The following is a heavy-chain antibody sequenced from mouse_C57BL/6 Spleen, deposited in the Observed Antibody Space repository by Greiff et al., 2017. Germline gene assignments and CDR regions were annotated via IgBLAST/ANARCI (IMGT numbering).Heavy chain of an antibody. CDR1: GYTFTSYW. J-gene: IGHJ2*01. CDR3: ARGYYYGRNYFDY. Sequence: QVHVKQSGAELVKPGASVKLSCKASGYTFTSYWMQWVKQRPGQGLEWIGEIDPSDSYTNYNQKFKGKATLTVDTSSSTAYMQLSSLTSEDSAVYYCARGYYYGRNYFDYWGQGTTLTVSS. CDR2: IDPSDSYT. D-gene: IGHD1-1*01. V-gene: IGHV1-50*01.